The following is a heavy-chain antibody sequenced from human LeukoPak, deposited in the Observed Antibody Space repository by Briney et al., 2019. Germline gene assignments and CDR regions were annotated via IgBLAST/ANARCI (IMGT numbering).Heavy chain of an antibody. J-gene: IGHJ6*02. CDR3: ARAPPSSVLLYGIDV. CDR1: GGSLRSYY. CDR2: SFYSGIT. Sequence: SKTLSLTCTVSGGSLRSYYWSWVRQPPGKGLEWIGYSFYSGITKYNPSLESRVSISVDLSTNQFSLRLSSVTPADTAVYYCARAPPSSVLLYGIDVWGQGTTVTVSS. D-gene: IGHD5/OR15-5a*01. V-gene: IGHV4-59*01.